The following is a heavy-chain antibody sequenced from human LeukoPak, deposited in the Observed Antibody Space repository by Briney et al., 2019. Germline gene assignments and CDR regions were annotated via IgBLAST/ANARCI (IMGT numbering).Heavy chain of an antibody. CDR2: IYDGGST. J-gene: IGHJ4*02. CDR1: GLTVSSSY. CDR3: AREYYDSSGFRNDY. D-gene: IGHD3-22*01. V-gene: IGHV3-66*01. Sequence: PGGSLRLSCAASGLTVSSSYMSWVRQAPGKGLEWVSSIYDGGSTHYADSLKGRFTISRDNSKNTLYLQTNSLTAEDTAMYYCAREYYDSSGFRNDYWGQGTLVTVSS.